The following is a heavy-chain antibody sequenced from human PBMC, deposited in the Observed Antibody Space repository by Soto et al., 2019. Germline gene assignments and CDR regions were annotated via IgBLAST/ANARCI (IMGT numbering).Heavy chain of an antibody. V-gene: IGHV4-38-2*01. Sequence: SETLSLTCAVSGYSISSDYYGGWIRQPPGKGLEWIASKYHSGSTYYNPSLKSRVTISVDTSKNQLSLKLSSVTAADTAVYYCARGVLGATTYFDYWGQGTLVTVSS. J-gene: IGHJ4*02. CDR1: GYSISSDYY. D-gene: IGHD1-26*01. CDR2: KYHSGST. CDR3: ARGVLGATTYFDY.